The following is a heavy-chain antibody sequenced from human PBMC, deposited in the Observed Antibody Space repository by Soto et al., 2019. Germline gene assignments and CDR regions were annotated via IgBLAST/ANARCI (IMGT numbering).Heavy chain of an antibody. Sequence: SETLSLTCTVSGCSISNYYWSWIRQPPGKGLEWIGYIYYSGSTNYNPSLKSRVTISVDTSKNQFSLKLSSVTAADTAVYYCARGQEEYYYDSSGYYFDYWGQGTLVTVSS. CDR2: IYYSGST. CDR3: ARGQEEYYYDSSGYYFDY. V-gene: IGHV4-59*01. J-gene: IGHJ4*02. CDR1: GCSISNYY. D-gene: IGHD3-22*01.